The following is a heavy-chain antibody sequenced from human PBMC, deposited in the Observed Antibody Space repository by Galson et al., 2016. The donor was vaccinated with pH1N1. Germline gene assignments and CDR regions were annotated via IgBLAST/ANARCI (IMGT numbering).Heavy chain of an antibody. CDR3: ARHQGTGEWGYYFDY. CDR1: GFSFRSYW. J-gene: IGHJ4*02. Sequence: SLRLSCAASGFSFRSYWMHWVRQVPGKGLVWVSRSDNEGINLNYADSVKGRFTISRDNSKKTLYLQMNNLSADDTAVYFSARHQGTGEWGYYFDYWGQGTLVTVSS. V-gene: IGHV3-74*01. D-gene: IGHD7-27*01. CDR2: SDNEGINL.